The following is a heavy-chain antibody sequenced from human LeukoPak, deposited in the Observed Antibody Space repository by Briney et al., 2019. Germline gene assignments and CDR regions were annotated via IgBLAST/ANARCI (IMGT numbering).Heavy chain of an antibody. CDR2: IYYSGST. Sequence: MPSETLSLXCTVSGGSISSSSYYWGWIRQPPGKGLEWIGSIYYSGSTYYNPSLKSRVTTSVDTSKNQFSLKLSSVTAADTAVYYCARHLGYDFWSGYYYFDYWGQGTLVTVSS. V-gene: IGHV4-39*01. J-gene: IGHJ4*02. CDR1: GGSISSSSYY. D-gene: IGHD3-3*01. CDR3: ARHLGYDFWSGYYYFDY.